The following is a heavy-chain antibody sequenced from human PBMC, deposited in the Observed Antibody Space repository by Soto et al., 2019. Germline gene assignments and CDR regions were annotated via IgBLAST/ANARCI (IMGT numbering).Heavy chain of an antibody. CDR1: GGTFSSYA. CDR2: IIPIFGTA. D-gene: IGHD6-13*01. V-gene: IGHV1-69*13. J-gene: IGHJ6*02. CDR3: AWYRQQLVRGPYYYYYGMDV. Sequence: ASVKVSCKASGGTFSSYAISWVRQAPGQGLEWMGGIIPIFGTANYAQKFQGRVTITADESTSTAYMELSSLRSEDTAVYYCAWYRQQLVRGPYYYYYGMDVWGQGTTVTVSS.